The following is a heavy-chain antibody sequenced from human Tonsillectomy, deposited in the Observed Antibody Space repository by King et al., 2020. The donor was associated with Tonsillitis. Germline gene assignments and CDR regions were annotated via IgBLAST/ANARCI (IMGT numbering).Heavy chain of an antibody. V-gene: IGHV4-39*07. Sequence: QLQELGPGLVKPSETLSLTCTVSGGSISSSSYYWGWIRQPPGKGLEWIGSIYYSGNTYYNPSLKSRLTISIDTSKNQFSLKLSYVTAADTAVYYCARQRGYCSGGSCFPHTEYFQYWGQGSLVTVSS. CDR3: ARQRGYCSGGSCFPHTEYFQY. D-gene: IGHD2-15*01. CDR2: IYYSGNT. J-gene: IGHJ1*01. CDR1: GGSISSSSYY.